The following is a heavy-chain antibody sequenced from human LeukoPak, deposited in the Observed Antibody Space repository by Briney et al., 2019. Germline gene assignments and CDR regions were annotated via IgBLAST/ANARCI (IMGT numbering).Heavy chain of an antibody. V-gene: IGHV4-34*01. J-gene: IGHJ4*02. CDR1: GGSFSGYY. D-gene: IGHD1-26*01. CDR2: INHSGST. CDR3: ARLAVGAIDY. Sequence: SEMLSLTCAVYGGSFSGYYWSLIRQPPGKGLEWIGEINHSGSTNYNPSLKSRVTISVDTSKNQFSLKLSSVTAADTAVYYCARLAVGAIDYWGQGTLVTVSS.